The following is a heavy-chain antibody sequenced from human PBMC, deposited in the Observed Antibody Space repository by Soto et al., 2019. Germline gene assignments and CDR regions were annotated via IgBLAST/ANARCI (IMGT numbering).Heavy chain of an antibody. CDR3: ASRSAMGADH. J-gene: IGHJ5*02. CDR2: IIPLFGTG. D-gene: IGHD5-18*01. CDR1: GVTSSTHT. Sequence: SVKVSCKASGVTSSTHTITWVRQAPGQGLEWMGGIIPLFGTGHKAQKFQGRITIIADKSTSTAYMELSSLRSEDTAVYFCASRSAMGADHWGPGTMVTV. V-gene: IGHV1-69*06.